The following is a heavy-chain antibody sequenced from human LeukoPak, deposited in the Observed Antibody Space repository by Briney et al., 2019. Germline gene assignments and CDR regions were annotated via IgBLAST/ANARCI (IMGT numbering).Heavy chain of an antibody. V-gene: IGHV3-30*18. Sequence: AGGSLRLSCAASGFTFSSYSMHWVRLAPGKGLEWVAVMSYDGGNKYYADSVKGRFTISRDNSKNTLYLQMNSLRAEDTAVYYCAKDLEGLPSANFDYWGQGTLVTVSS. CDR2: MSYDGGNK. CDR3: AKDLEGLPSANFDY. CDR1: GFTFSSYS. J-gene: IGHJ4*02. D-gene: IGHD2-2*01.